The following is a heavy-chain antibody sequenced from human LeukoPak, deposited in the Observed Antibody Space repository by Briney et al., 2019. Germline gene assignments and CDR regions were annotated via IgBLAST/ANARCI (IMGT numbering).Heavy chain of an antibody. D-gene: IGHD7-27*01. CDR1: GDSINSRSYY. J-gene: IGHJ3*02. CDR2: IYHSEST. V-gene: IGHV4-39*07. Sequence: PSETLSLTCAVSGDSINSRSYYWAWIRQPPGKGLEWIGSIYHSESTYYNPSLKSRVTISLDTSKNQFSLRLSSLTAADTAVYYCARERLSLGAFDIWGQGTMVTVSS. CDR3: ARERLSLGAFDI.